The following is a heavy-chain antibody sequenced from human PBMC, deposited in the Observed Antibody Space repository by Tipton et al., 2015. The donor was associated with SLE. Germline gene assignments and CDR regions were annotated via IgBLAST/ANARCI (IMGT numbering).Heavy chain of an antibody. Sequence: TLSLTCTVSGYSISSGYYWGWIRQPPGKGLEWIGYIYYSGSTNYNPSLKSRVTMSVDTSENQFSLKLSSVTAADTAVYYCARDRYCGGGSCFDWYFDLWGRGALFTVSS. CDR3: ARDRYCGGGSCFDWYFDL. D-gene: IGHD2-15*01. CDR1: GYSISSGYY. V-gene: IGHV4-38-2*02. CDR2: IYYSGST. J-gene: IGHJ2*01.